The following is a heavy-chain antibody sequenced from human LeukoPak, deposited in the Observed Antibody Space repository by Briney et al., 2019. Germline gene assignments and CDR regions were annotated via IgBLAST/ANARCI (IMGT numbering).Heavy chain of an antibody. Sequence: PGGSLRLSCAASGFTFSSYNMNWVRQAPGKGLEWVSSISTRGSYIYYADSLKGRFTISRDNDKNSLYLQMNSLRAEATAVYYCARAEVLLWFGESPGAEYFQHWGQGTLVTVSS. J-gene: IGHJ1*01. CDR1: GFTFSSYN. CDR2: ISTRGSYI. CDR3: ARAEVLLWFGESPGAEYFQH. V-gene: IGHV3-21*01. D-gene: IGHD3-10*01.